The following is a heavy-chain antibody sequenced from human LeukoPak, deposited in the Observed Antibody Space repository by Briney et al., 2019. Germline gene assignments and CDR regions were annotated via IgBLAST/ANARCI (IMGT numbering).Heavy chain of an antibody. J-gene: IGHJ4*02. V-gene: IGHV4-59*08. CDR3: ARRSYDSSGYIY. CDR2: IYYSGST. D-gene: IGHD3-22*01. CDR1: GGSINNYY. Sequence: SETLSLTCAVSGGSINNYYWSWNRQPQGKGLEGSGYIYYSGSTNYNPSLKSRVTISVDTSKNQFSLKLSSVTAADTAVYYCARRSYDSSGYIYWGQGTLVTVSS.